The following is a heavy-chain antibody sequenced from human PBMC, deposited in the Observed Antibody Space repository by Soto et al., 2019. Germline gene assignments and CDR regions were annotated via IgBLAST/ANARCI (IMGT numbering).Heavy chain of an antibody. J-gene: IGHJ3*02. CDR1: GFTFSSYS. D-gene: IGHD2-2*01. CDR3: AREKYCSSTSCYDDAFDI. CDR2: ISKGSSEI. Sequence: PGGSLRLSCAASGFTFSSYSMNWVRQAPGKGPEWVANISKGSSEIYYVVSVKGRFTISRDNAKNSLYLQMNSLRAEDTAVYYCAREKYCSSTSCYDDAFDIWGQGTMVTVSS. V-gene: IGHV3-21*04.